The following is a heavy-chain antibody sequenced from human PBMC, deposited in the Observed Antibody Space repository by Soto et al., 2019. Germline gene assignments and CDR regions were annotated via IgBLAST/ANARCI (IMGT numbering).Heavy chain of an antibody. D-gene: IGHD4-17*01. CDR2: IYSGGST. V-gene: IGHV3-66*01. CDR3: ARDLRSYYYGMDV. Sequence: EVQLVESGGGLVQPGGSLRLSCAASGFTVSSNYMSWVRQAPGKGLEWVSVIYSGGSTYYADSVKGRFTISRDNSKNTLYLQMNSLRAEDTAVYYCARDLRSYYYGMDVWGKGTTVTVSS. J-gene: IGHJ6*04. CDR1: GFTVSSNY.